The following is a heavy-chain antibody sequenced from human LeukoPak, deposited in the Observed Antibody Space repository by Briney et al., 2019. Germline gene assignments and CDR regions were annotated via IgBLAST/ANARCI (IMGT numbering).Heavy chain of an antibody. Sequence: GESLKISCKGSGYSFTSYWIGRVRQMPGKGLEWMGIIYPGDSDTRYSPSFQGQVTISADKSISTAYLQWSSLKASDTAMYYCARQELGYCSSTSCDHAFDIWGQGTMVTVSS. CDR2: IYPGDSDT. J-gene: IGHJ3*02. CDR1: GYSFTSYW. V-gene: IGHV5-51*01. CDR3: ARQELGYCSSTSCDHAFDI. D-gene: IGHD2-2*01.